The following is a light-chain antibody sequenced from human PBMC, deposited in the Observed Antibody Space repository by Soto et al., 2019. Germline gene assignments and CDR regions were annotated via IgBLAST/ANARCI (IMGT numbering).Light chain of an antibody. CDR2: GAS. Sequence: DIVFTQSPGPLSLSPGERATLSCRASQSVTNNYLAWYQQKPGQAPRLLIEGASSRATGVPDRFSGTGSGTDFTLTISRLEPEDFEVFYCQQYGNSPITFGQGTRLEIK. CDR1: QSVTNNY. J-gene: IGKJ5*01. CDR3: QQYGNSPIT. V-gene: IGKV3-20*01.